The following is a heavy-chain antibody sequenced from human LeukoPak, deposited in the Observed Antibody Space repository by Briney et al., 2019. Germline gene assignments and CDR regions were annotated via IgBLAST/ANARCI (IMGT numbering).Heavy chain of an antibody. CDR3: ANSPRQNNFYDY. J-gene: IGHJ4*02. D-gene: IGHD2/OR15-2a*01. CDR1: GFALSSHW. Sequence: GGSLRLSCAASGFALSSHWMTWVRQVPGRGPEWVANVNRDGSETYYLDSVKGRFTISRDNSKNTLYLQMNSLRAEDTAMYYCANSPRQNNFYDYWGQGTLVTVSS. V-gene: IGHV3-7*03. CDR2: VNRDGSET.